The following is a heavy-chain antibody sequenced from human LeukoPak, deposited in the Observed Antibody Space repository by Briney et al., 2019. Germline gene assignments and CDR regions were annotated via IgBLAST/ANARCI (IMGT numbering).Heavy chain of an antibody. CDR3: ARFLARGALTMVWGVGIGAFDI. V-gene: IGHV4-59*08. Sequence: PSETLSLTCTVSGSSISSYYWSWIRQPPGKGLEWIGYIYYSGSTNYNPSLKSRVTISVDTSKNQFSLKLSSVTAADTAVYYCARFLARGALTMVWGVGIGAFDIWGQGTMVTVSS. D-gene: IGHD3-10*01. J-gene: IGHJ3*02. CDR1: GSSISSYY. CDR2: IYYSGST.